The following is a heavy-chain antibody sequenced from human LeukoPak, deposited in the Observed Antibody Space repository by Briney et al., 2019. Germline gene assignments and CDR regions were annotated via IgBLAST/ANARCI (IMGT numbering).Heavy chain of an antibody. D-gene: IGHD3/OR15-3a*01. J-gene: IGHJ5*02. Sequence: PSETLSLTCTVSGGSISNKMHYWAWIRQPPGKGLEWIGSIYYSGSTYSNPSLKSRVTISVDTSKNQFSLKLSSVTAADTAVYYFARENDVSAIFRRNRFAPWGQGTLVTVSS. V-gene: IGHV4-39*07. CDR1: GGSISNKMHY. CDR3: ARENDVSAIFRRNRFAP. CDR2: IYYSGST.